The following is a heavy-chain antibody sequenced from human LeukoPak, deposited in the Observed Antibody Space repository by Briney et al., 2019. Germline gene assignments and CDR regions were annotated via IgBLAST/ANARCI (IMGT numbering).Heavy chain of an antibody. D-gene: IGHD3-10*01. J-gene: IGHJ3*02. CDR2: ISGSGAGT. CDR3: AKEWASTMVRGANTFFDAFDI. Sequence: GGSLRLSCAASGFTFSSYALSWVRQAPGKGLEWVSAISGSGAGTYYANSVKGRFTISRDNSKNTLYLQMNSLRAEDTAVYYCAKEWASTMVRGANTFFDAFDIWGQGTMVTVSS. V-gene: IGHV3-23*01. CDR1: GFTFSSYA.